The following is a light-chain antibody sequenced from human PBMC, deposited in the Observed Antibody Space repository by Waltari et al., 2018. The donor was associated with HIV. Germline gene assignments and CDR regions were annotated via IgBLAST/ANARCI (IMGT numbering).Light chain of an antibody. Sequence: IDMTQSPSSLSASVGDRLAITCRESQTVGNYLTWYQQKPGKGPQVRFSAASSLESGVPSRFSGSGSGTDFTLTIDRLQPEDFATYCCHQSYSDPRTFGQGTKVEMK. CDR2: AAS. V-gene: IGKV1-39*01. CDR3: HQSYSDPRT. CDR1: QTVGNY. J-gene: IGKJ1*01.